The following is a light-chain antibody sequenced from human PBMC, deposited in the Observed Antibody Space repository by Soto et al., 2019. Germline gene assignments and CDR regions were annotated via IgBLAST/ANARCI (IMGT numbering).Light chain of an antibody. CDR3: QQYYSYPRT. CDR1: QGISSY. Sequence: AIRMTQSPSSLSASTGDRVTITCRASQGISSYLAWYQQKPGKAPKLLIYAASTLQSGVPSRFSGSGSATDFTLTISCLQSEDFATYYCQQYYSYPRTFGGGTKVEIK. V-gene: IGKV1-8*01. CDR2: AAS. J-gene: IGKJ4*01.